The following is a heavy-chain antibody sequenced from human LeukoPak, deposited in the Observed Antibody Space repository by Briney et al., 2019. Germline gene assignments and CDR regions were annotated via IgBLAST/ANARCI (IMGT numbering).Heavy chain of an antibody. CDR2: TVHRGPT. D-gene: IGHD3-10*01. CDR1: GYSVSSGHF. V-gene: IGHV4-38-2*01. Sequence: SETLSLTCAVSGYSVSSGHFWGWIRQSPGKGLEWIGSTVHRGPTYHNPPLMRRVTISLDSSKNQLSLKLRSVTAADTAIYYCARRGLTLRTWYFDLWGRGTLVTVSS. J-gene: IGHJ2*01. CDR3: ARRGLTLRTWYFDL.